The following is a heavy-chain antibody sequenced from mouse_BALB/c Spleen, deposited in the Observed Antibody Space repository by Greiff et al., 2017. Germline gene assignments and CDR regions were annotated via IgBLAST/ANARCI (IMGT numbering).Heavy chain of an antibody. CDR1: GYSFTSYW. V-gene: IGHV1S127*01. J-gene: IGHJ4*01. CDR3: ARKLGRSYERNAMDY. CDR2: IDPSDSET. D-gene: IGHD1-1*01. Sequence: QVQLQQSGPQLVRPGASVKISCKASGYSFTSYWMHWVKQRPGQGLEWIGMIDPSDSETRLNQKFKDKATLTVDKSSSTAYMQLSSPTSEDSAVYYCARKLGRSYERNAMDYGGQGTSVTVSS.